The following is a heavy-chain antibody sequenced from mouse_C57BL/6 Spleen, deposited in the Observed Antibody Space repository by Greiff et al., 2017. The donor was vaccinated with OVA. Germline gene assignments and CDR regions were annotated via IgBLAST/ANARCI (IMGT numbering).Heavy chain of an antibody. CDR1: GYSFTSYY. J-gene: IGHJ3*01. V-gene: IGHV1-66*01. D-gene: IGHD2-1*01. CDR2: IYPGSGNT. Sequence: VQLQQSGPELVKPGASVKISCKASGYSFTSYYIPWVKQRPGQGLEWIGWIYPGSGNTKYNEKFKGKATLTADTSSSTAYMQLSSLTSEDSAVYYCARDGNYEFAYWGQGTLVTVSA. CDR3: ARDGNYEFAY.